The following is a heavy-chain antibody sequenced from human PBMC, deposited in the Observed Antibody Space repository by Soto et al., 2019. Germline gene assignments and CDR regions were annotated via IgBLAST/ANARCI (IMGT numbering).Heavy chain of an antibody. CDR1: GGSFSGYY. CDR3: ARAGVVRGVLFY. J-gene: IGHJ4*02. CDR2: INHSGST. V-gene: IGHV4-34*01. D-gene: IGHD3-10*01. Sequence: PSETLSLTCAVYGGSFSGYYWSWIRQPPGKGLEWIGEINHSGSTNYNPSLKSRGTISVDTSKNQFSLKLSSVTAADTAVYYCARAGVVRGVLFYWGQGTLVTVSS.